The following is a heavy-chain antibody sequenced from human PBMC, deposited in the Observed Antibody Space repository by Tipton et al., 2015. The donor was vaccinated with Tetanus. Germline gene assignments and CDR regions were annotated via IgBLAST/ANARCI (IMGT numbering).Heavy chain of an antibody. CDR3: ATSPRGYDYVLKLGDY. Sequence: SLRLSCAASGSTFSSYAMSWVRQAPGKGLEWVSAISGSGGSTYYADSVKGRFTISRDNSKNTLYLQMNSLRAEDTAVYYCATSPRGYDYVLKLGDYWGQGTLVTVSS. CDR1: GSTFSSYA. D-gene: IGHD3-16*01. CDR2: ISGSGGST. V-gene: IGHV3-23*01. J-gene: IGHJ4*02.